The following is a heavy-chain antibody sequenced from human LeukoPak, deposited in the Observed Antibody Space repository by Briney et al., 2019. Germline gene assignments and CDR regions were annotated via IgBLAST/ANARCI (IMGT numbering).Heavy chain of an antibody. V-gene: IGHV4-39*01. CDR2: IYYSGST. CDR3: ARGGWELGLGTQLDY. D-gene: IGHD1-26*01. J-gene: IGHJ4*02. Sequence: SETLSLTCTVSGGSISSSSYSWGWIRQPPGKGLEWIGSIYYSGSTCYNPSLKSRVTISVDTSKNQFPLKLSSVTAADTAVYYCARGGWELGLGTQLDYWGQGTLVTVSS. CDR1: GGSISSSSYS.